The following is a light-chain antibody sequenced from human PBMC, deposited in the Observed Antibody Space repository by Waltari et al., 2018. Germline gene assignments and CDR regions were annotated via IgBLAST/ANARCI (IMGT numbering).Light chain of an antibody. CDR3: MQATHLPHT. V-gene: IGKV2-24*01. Sequence: DSVMTQTPLSSPVTLGQPASVSCRSSQSLVHSDGKTYLSWFQQRPGPPPRLLISKISNPISGVPVRVSGSGADTDFTLKIRRVEASAVGLYYCMQATHLPHTFGQGTKVEIK. CDR2: KIS. CDR1: QSLVHSDGKTY. J-gene: IGKJ1*01.